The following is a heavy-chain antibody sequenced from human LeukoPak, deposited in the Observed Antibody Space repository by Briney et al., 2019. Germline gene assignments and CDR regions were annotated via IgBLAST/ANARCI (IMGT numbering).Heavy chain of an antibody. CDR3: ARRIFTRTTSGAFDF. J-gene: IGHJ4*02. D-gene: IGHD1-7*01. CDR1: GFTFRQYY. Sequence: QSGGSLRLSCTASGFTFRQYYMSWVRQTPEKRLEWVASIRLDGGTQYYMDSVRGRFTISRNNAENSLFLQMDSLRVDDTAVYYCARRIFTRTTSGAFDFWGQGTLVAVSS. CDR2: IRLDGGTQ. V-gene: IGHV3-7*01.